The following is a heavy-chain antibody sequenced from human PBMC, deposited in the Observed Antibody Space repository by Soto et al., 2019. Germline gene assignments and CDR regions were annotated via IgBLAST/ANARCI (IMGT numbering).Heavy chain of an antibody. J-gene: IGHJ6*03. V-gene: IGHV4-39*01. CDR1: GGSISSSSYY. CDR2: IYYSGST. CDR3: ARAGPVITFGGVIVFVGIGYYYMDV. Sequence: SETLSLTCTVSGGSISSSSYYWGWIRQPPGKGLEWIGSIYYSGSTYYNPSLKSRVTISVDTSKNQFSLKLSSVTAADTAVYYCARAGPVITFGGVIVFVGIGYYYMDVWGKGTTVT. D-gene: IGHD3-16*02.